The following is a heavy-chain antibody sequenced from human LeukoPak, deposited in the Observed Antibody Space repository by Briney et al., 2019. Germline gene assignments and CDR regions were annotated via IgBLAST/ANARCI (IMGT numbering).Heavy chain of an antibody. CDR1: GLSFSTAW. CDR3: TTDDDGALGH. J-gene: IGHJ4*02. Sequence: GGSLRLSCAASGLSFSTAWMGWVRQAPGKGLEWVGRIKSKSDDGTAVYTATVKGRFTISRDDSKDTLYLQMNSLKTEDTAVYYCTTDDDGALGHWGQGTLVTVSS. V-gene: IGHV3-15*01. D-gene: IGHD3-16*01. CDR2: IKSKSDDGTA.